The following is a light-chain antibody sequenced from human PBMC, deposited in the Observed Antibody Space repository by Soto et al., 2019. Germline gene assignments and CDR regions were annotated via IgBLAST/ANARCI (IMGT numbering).Light chain of an antibody. CDR3: NSYTSKSTGV. CDR2: EVS. Sequence: QSVLTQPASVSGSPGQSITISWTGTSGDVGGYNYVSWYQQHPGKAPKLIIYEVSNRPSGVSNRFSGSKSGNTASLTISGLQAEDEADYYCNSYTSKSTGVFGTGTKLTVL. CDR1: SGDVGGYNY. V-gene: IGLV2-14*01. J-gene: IGLJ1*01.